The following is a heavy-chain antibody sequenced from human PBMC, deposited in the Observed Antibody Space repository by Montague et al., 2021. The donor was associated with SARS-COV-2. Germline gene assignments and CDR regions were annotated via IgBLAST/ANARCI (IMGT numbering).Heavy chain of an antibody. Sequence: SETLSLTCAVYGGSFSAYYWTWIRQPPGKGREWIGEIIRSGETTYNPSLKSQATLPGATPRNQFPLELRSVTAADTALYYCAGGRRPLSVGSGWYLDYWGLGTPVTVSS. D-gene: IGHD6-19*01. J-gene: IGHJ4*02. CDR2: IIRSGET. CDR3: AGGRRPLSVGSGWYLDY. CDR1: GGSFSAYY. V-gene: IGHV4-34*01.